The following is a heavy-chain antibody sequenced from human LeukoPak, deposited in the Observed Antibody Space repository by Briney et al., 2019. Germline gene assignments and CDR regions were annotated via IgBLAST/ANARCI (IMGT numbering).Heavy chain of an antibody. J-gene: IGHJ6*02. CDR3: ARGDLGLWFGESTYGMDV. CDR2: INPSGGST. CDR1: GYTFTSYY. Sequence: ASVEVSCKASGYTFTSYYMHWVRQAPGQGLEWMGIINPSGGSTSYAQKFQGRVTMTRDTSTSTVYMELSSLRSEDTAVYYCARGDLGLWFGESTYGMDVWGQGTTVTVSS. V-gene: IGHV1-46*01. D-gene: IGHD3-10*01.